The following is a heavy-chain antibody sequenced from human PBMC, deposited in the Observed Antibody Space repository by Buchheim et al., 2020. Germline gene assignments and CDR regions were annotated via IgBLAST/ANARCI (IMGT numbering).Heavy chain of an antibody. CDR3: AKGKDIVVRLGGFDP. CDR2: IKQDGSEK. Sequence: EVQLVESGGGLVQPGGSLRLSCAASGFTFSSYWMGWVRQAPGKGLEWVANIKQDGSEKYYVDSVRGRFTISRDNAKNSLDLQMNSLRAEDTAIYYCAKGKDIVVRLGGFDPWGQGTL. CDR1: GFTFSSYW. V-gene: IGHV3-7*03. J-gene: IGHJ5*02. D-gene: IGHD2-15*01.